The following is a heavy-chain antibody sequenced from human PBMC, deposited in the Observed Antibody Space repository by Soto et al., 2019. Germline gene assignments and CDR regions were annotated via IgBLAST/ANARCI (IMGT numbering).Heavy chain of an antibody. D-gene: IGHD3-10*01. CDR2: MDPNSGNT. CDR1: GYTFTSYD. CDR3: AMKRYYGSGSYSDNWFDP. Sequence: QVQLVQSGAEVKKPGASVKVSCKASGYTFTSYDINWVRQATGQGLEWMGWMDPNSGNTGSAQKFQGRVTMPRNTSLSTAYMELRSLRSEDTAVYYCAMKRYYGSGSYSDNWFDPWGQGTLVTVSS. J-gene: IGHJ5*02. V-gene: IGHV1-8*01.